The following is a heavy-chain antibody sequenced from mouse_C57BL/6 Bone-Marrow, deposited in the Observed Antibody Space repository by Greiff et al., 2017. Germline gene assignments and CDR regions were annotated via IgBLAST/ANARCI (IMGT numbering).Heavy chain of an antibody. CDR1: GFNIKDDY. D-gene: IGHD2-4*01. CDR3: TTPKIYYDYDGGAWFAY. J-gene: IGHJ3*01. V-gene: IGHV14-4*01. Sequence: QLVESGAELVRPGASVKLSCTASGFNIKDDYMHWVKQRPEQGLEWIGWIDPENGDTEYASKFPGKATITADTSSNTAYLQLRSLTSEDTAVYYCTTPKIYYDYDGGAWFAYWGQGTLVTVSA. CDR2: IDPENGDT.